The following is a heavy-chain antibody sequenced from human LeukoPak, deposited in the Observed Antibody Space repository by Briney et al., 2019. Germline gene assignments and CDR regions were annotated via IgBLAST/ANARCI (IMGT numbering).Heavy chain of an antibody. CDR3: ARDGGNSAFDY. V-gene: IGHV4-30-4*01. CDR1: GGSISSGDYY. J-gene: IGHJ4*02. Sequence: SETLSLTCTVSGGSISSGDYYWSWIRQPPGKGLEWIGYIYYSGSTYYNPSLKSRVTMSVDTSKNQFSLKLSSVTAADTAVYYCARDGGNSAFDYWGQGTLVTVSS. CDR2: IYYSGST. D-gene: IGHD4-23*01.